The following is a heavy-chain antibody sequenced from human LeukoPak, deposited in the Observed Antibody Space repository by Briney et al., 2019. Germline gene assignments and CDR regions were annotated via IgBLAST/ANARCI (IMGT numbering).Heavy chain of an antibody. CDR1: GYTFTGYY. Sequence: GASVKVSCKASGYTFTGYYMHWVRQAPGQGLEWIGWINPNSGGTNYAQKFQGRVTMTRDTYISTAYMELSRMRSDDTAVYYCASDGIELWKGMDVWGQGTRVTVSS. V-gene: IGHV1-2*02. D-gene: IGHD5-18*01. CDR2: INPNSGGT. J-gene: IGHJ6*02. CDR3: ASDGIELWKGMDV.